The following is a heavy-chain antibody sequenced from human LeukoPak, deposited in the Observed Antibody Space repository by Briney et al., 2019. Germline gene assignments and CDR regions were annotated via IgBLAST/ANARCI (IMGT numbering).Heavy chain of an antibody. D-gene: IGHD3-22*01. CDR3: ARGSYDSSGLWFDY. CDR1: GFTFSSYA. V-gene: IGHV3-30-3*01. J-gene: IGHJ4*02. Sequence: GRSLRLSCAASGFTFSSYAMHWVRQAPGKGLEWVAVISYDGSNKYYADSVKGRFTISRDNSKNTLYLQMNSLRAEDTAVYYCARGSYDSSGLWFDYWGQGTLVTVSS. CDR2: ISYDGSNK.